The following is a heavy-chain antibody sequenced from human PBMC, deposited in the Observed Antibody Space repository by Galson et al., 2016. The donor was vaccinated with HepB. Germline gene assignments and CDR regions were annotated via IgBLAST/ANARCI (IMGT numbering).Heavy chain of an antibody. Sequence: TLSLTCTVSGGSISSRGYYWSWIRQHPGKGLEWIGYIYYSGGTYYNPSPQSRLTISLDTSKNHFSLKRDSVTAADTAVYYCAGYEVVSFDYWGQGTLVTVSS. J-gene: IGHJ4*02. V-gene: IGHV4-31*03. CDR1: GGSISSRGYY. D-gene: IGHD2-15*01. CDR3: AGYEVVSFDY. CDR2: IYYSGGT.